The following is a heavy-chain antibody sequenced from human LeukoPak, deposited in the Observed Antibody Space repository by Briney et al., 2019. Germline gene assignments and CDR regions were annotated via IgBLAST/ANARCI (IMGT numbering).Heavy chain of an antibody. CDR1: GGSISSSDYY. CDR3: ARGGDFYPQYYFDY. D-gene: IGHD3-3*01. J-gene: IGHJ4*02. CDR2: IYYGGST. Sequence: SETLSLTCTVSGGSISSSDYYWGWIRQPPGKGLEWIGSIYYGGSTYYNPSLKSRVTISVDTSMNQFSLKLSSVTAADTAVYYCARGGDFYPQYYFDYWGQGTLVTVSS. V-gene: IGHV4-39*07.